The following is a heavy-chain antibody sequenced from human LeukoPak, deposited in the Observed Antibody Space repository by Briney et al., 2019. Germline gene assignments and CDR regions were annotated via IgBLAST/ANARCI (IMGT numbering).Heavy chain of an antibody. J-gene: IGHJ6*02. Sequence: GGSLRLSCAASGFTFSSYGIHWVRQPPGKGLEWVAVISYDGSNKYYEDSVRGRFTISRDNSKNTLYLQMNSLRAEDTAVYYCAKDMVRGVIYYYATDVWGQGTTVTVSS. CDR2: ISYDGSNK. D-gene: IGHD3-10*01. CDR3: AKDMVRGVIYYYATDV. V-gene: IGHV3-30*18. CDR1: GFTFSSYG.